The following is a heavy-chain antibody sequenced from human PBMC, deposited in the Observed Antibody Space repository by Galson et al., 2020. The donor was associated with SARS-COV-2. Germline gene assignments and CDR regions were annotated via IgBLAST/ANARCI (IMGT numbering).Heavy chain of an antibody. J-gene: IGHJ4*02. Sequence: GESPKISCEASGYTFTNYWNGCVRQMPATGPESPGTIYPGDFETRYSPSLQGQVTISADTSISTAYLQWGSLKASDTAMYYCARYGVADTLGVAYWGQGTQVTVSS. CDR1: GYTFTNYW. CDR2: IYPGDFET. CDR3: ARYGVADTLGVAY. V-gene: IGHV5-51*01. D-gene: IGHD6-19*01.